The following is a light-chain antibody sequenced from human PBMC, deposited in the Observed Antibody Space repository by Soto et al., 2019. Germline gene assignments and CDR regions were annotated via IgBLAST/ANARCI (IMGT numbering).Light chain of an antibody. Sequence: ILMTQSPSSLSASTGDRVTITCRASQSISSYLNWYQQKPGKAPNLLIYTGSSLQSGVPSRFSGSGSGTDFTLTINSLQPEDFATYYCQQAASFPITFGQGTRLEIK. CDR1: QSISSY. V-gene: IGKV1-39*01. CDR2: TGS. CDR3: QQAASFPIT. J-gene: IGKJ5*01.